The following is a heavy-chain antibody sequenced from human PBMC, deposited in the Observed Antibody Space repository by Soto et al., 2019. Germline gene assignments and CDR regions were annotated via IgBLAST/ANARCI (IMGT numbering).Heavy chain of an antibody. CDR1: GYPFTGFY. J-gene: IGHJ4*02. D-gene: IGHD3-22*01. CDR2: INPNSGGT. CDR3: ARPGKNYYDSSGYWPYFDY. Sequence: GSGKLYFKASGYPFTGFYMHWVRQATGQGLEWMGWINPNSGGTNYAQKFQGRVTMTRDTSISTAYMELSRLRSDDTAVYYCARPGKNYYDSSGYWPYFDYWGQGTMVTVSS. V-gene: IGHV1-2*02.